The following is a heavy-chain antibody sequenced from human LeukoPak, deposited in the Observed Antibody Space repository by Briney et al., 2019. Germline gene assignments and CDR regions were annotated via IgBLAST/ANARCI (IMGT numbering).Heavy chain of an antibody. J-gene: IGHJ3*02. D-gene: IGHD2-15*01. V-gene: IGHV4-30-2*01. Sequence: SETLSLTCAVSGGSISSGGYSWSWVRQPPGKGLEWIGYIYHSGSTYYNPSLKSRVTISVDRSKNQFSLKLSSVTAADTAVYYCARETMIFAFGIWGQGTMVTVSS. CDR2: IYHSGST. CDR3: ARETMIFAFGI. CDR1: GGSISSGGYS.